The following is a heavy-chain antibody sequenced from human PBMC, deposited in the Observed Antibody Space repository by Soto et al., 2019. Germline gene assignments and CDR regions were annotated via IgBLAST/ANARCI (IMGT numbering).Heavy chain of an antibody. J-gene: IGHJ6*02. D-gene: IGHD5-12*01. CDR1: GFTFSSYA. CDR2: ISYDGSNK. V-gene: IGHV3-30-3*01. Sequence: PGGSLRLSCAASGFTFSSYAMHWVRQAPGKGLEWVAVISYDGSNKYYADSVKGRFTISRDNSKNTLYLQMNSLRAEDTAVYYCARDGDYSGYDYDPTNYYYGMDVWGQGTTVTVSS. CDR3: ARDGDYSGYDYDPTNYYYGMDV.